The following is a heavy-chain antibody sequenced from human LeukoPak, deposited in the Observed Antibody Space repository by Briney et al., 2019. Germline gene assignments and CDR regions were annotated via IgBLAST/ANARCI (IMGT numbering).Heavy chain of an antibody. V-gene: IGHV3-21*01. Sequence: PGGSPRLSRAASWITLKSYSMNWGRPAPGKGLGWGSSISSSSSYIYYADSVKGRFTISRDNAKNSLYLQMNSLRAEDTAVYYCARETYDILTGYYNLDYWGQGTLVTVSS. J-gene: IGHJ4*02. D-gene: IGHD3-9*01. CDR1: WITLKSYS. CDR2: ISSSSSYI. CDR3: ARETYDILTGYYNLDY.